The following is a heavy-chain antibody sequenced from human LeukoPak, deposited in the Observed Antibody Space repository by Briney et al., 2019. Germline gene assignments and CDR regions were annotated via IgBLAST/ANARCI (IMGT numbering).Heavy chain of an antibody. CDR3: ARDRGVTTLWD. D-gene: IGHD4-17*01. CDR2: IISILGIA. J-gene: IGHJ4*02. CDR1: GGTFSSYA. Sequence: SVKFSCKASGGTFSSYAISWVRQAPGQGLEWMGRIISILGIANYAQKFQGRVTITADKSTSTAYMELSSLRSEDTAVYYCARDRGVTTLWDWGQGTLVTVSS. V-gene: IGHV1-69*04.